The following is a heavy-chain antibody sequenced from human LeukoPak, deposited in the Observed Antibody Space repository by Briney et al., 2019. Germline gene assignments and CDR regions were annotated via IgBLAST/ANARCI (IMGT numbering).Heavy chain of an antibody. CDR3: ARERGWLNAYNWFDP. J-gene: IGHJ5*02. V-gene: IGHV3-33*01. D-gene: IGHD3-22*01. Sequence: GRSLRLSCAASGFTFSSYGMHWVRQAPGKGLEWVAVIWYDGSNKYYADSVKGRFTISRDNSKNTLYLQMNSLRAEDTAVYYCARERGWLNAYNWFDPWGQGTLVTVSS. CDR2: IWYDGSNK. CDR1: GFTFSSYG.